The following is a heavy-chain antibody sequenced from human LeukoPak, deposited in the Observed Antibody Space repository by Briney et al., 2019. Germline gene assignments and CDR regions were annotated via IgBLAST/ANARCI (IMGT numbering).Heavy chain of an antibody. CDR3: ARGVTGYSSGWELDY. CDR2: IKRDGSAK. CDR1: GFTFSSYW. J-gene: IGHJ4*02. Sequence: PGGSLRLSCAASGFTFSSYWMTWVRQAPGKGLEWVAYIKRDGSAKYYVDSVKGRFTISRDNAKNSLYLQMHSLRAEDTAVYYCARGVTGYSSGWELDYWGQGTLVTVSS. D-gene: IGHD6-19*01. V-gene: IGHV3-7*01.